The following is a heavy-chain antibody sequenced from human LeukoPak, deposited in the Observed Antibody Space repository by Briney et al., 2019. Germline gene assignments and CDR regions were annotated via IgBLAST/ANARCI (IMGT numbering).Heavy chain of an antibody. CDR2: INYSGSS. V-gene: IGHV4-59*08. CDR1: GDSISSDY. Sequence: PSETLSLTCIVSGDSISSDYWSWIRQSPGKGLEWIGYINYSGSSEYKHSLKSRVTTSVDRSKNQVSLRMRSVTAADTAVYYCARLDCISDTCYNYWALGALVTVSS. D-gene: IGHD2-21*01. CDR3: ARLDCISDTCYNY. J-gene: IGHJ4*02.